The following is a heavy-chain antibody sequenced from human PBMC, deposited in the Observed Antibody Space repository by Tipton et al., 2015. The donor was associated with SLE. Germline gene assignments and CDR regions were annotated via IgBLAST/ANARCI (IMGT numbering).Heavy chain of an antibody. V-gene: IGHV4-61*02. CDR1: GVSISSASYY. CDR3: ASGTLEWSHEPDY. D-gene: IGHD3-3*01. CDR2: AYTTGSP. J-gene: IGHJ4*02. Sequence: TLSLTCTVSGVSISSASYYWDWIRQPAGKGLEWIGRAYTTGSPYYNPSLESRVATSMDTSKNQFSLRLSSVTAADTAMFYCASGTLEWSHEPDYWGQGTLVTVSS.